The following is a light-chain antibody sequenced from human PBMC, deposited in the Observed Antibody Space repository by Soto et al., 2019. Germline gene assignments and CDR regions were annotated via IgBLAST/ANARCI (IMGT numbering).Light chain of an antibody. Sequence: QSVLTQPPAVSGAPGQRVTISCTGRSSNLWAGYDVHWYQQLPGTAPKLLIYGNSNRPSGVPDRFSGSKSGTSASLAITGLQAEDEADYYCQSYDSSLSVHVVFGGGTKLTVL. V-gene: IGLV1-40*01. CDR1: SSNLWAGYD. CDR2: GNS. CDR3: QSYDSSLSVHVV. J-gene: IGLJ2*01.